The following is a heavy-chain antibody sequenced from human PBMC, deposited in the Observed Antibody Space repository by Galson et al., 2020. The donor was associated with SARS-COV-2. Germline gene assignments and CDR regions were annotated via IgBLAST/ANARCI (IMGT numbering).Heavy chain of an antibody. CDR2: ISYDGSNK. CDR1: GFTFSSYA. V-gene: IGHV3-30*04. CDR3: ARDWEYQLLFYCLDY. D-gene: IGHD2-2*01. J-gene: IGHJ4*02. Sequence: GGSLRLSCAASGFTFSSYAMHWVRQAPGKGLEWVAVISYDGSNKYYADSVKGRFTISRDKSKNTLYLQMNSLRAEDTAVYYCARDWEYQLLFYCLDYSGQGTLVTVSS.